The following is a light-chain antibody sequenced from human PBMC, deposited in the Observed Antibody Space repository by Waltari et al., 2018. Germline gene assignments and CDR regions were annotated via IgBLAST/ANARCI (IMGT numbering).Light chain of an antibody. V-gene: IGKV1-39*01. Sequence: DIQMTQSPSSLSASVGDRVTITCRASQSISSHLNWYQQKPGKAPKLLIYAASSLQSGVPSRFSGSGSGTDFTLTISSLQPEDFATYYCQQSYSTWLTFGGGTKVEIK. CDR3: QQSYSTWLT. CDR1: QSISSH. CDR2: AAS. J-gene: IGKJ4*01.